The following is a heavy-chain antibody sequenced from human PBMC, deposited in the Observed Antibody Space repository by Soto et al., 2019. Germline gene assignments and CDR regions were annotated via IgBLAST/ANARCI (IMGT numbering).Heavy chain of an antibody. J-gene: IGHJ1*01. CDR2: IYNSGKT. CDR3: ARHGSNSGSYAEYFQY. CDR1: GDSISSSSLY. D-gene: IGHD3-16*01. Sequence: QLQLQESGPGLVKPSETVSLTCTVSGDSISSSSLYWGWIRQSPGKGLEWIGSIYNSGKTYYSPSLESRVTISVDTSKNQFSLKLSSVTAAYTAVYYCARHGSNSGSYAEYFQYWGQGTLVAVSS. V-gene: IGHV4-39*01.